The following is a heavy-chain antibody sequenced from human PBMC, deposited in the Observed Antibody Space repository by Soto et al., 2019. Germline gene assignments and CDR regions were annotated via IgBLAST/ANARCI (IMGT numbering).Heavy chain of an antibody. Sequence: LGESLKISCAASGFTFSTYSMNWVRQAPGKGLEWVSSISSSSTIYYADSVKGRFTISRDNVQNSLYLQMHSLRAEDTAVYYCARERGSGWTFDYWGQGTLVTVSS. V-gene: IGHV3-48*01. D-gene: IGHD6-19*01. J-gene: IGHJ4*02. CDR3: ARERGSGWTFDY. CDR1: GFTFSTYS. CDR2: ISSSSTI.